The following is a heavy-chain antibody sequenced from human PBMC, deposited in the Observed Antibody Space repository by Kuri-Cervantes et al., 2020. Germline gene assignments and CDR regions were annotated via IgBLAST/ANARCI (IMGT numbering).Heavy chain of an antibody. Sequence: GESLKISCVASGFTFNNCPMTWVRQTPGEGLEWVATISGSGGNTYYADSVKGRFTISRDNAKKTLYLQMNNVRAEDTAVYHCAKVALSDYGYDYHYMDVWDKGTTVTVSS. CDR1: GFTFNNCP. CDR2: ISGSGGNT. V-gene: IGHV3-23*01. D-gene: IGHD4-17*01. J-gene: IGHJ6*03. CDR3: AKVALSDYGYDYHYMDV.